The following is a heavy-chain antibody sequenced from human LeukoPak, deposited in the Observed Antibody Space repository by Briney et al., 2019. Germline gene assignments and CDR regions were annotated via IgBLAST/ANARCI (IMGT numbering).Heavy chain of an antibody. D-gene: IGHD3-22*01. CDR1: GASISYYY. Sequence: SETLSLTCSVSGASISYYYWTWIRQSPGKGLEWIGYVYYSGSTNYNLSLKSRVTISLDTSKSQFSLKLISVTAADTAVYYCAGSLPKSSGFDWGQGTLVTVSS. J-gene: IGHJ4*02. V-gene: IGHV4-59*08. CDR3: AGSLPKSSGFD. CDR2: VYYSGST.